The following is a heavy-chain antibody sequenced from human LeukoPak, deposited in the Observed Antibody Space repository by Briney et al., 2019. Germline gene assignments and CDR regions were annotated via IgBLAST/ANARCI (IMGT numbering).Heavy chain of an antibody. CDR2: INPNSGGT. Sequence: ASVKVSCKASGYTFTGYYMHWVRQAPGQGLEWMGWINPNSGGTNYAQKFQGRVAMTRDTSISTAYMELSRLRSDDTAVYYCARVQYYDSSGYGVDASDIWGQGTVVTVSS. V-gene: IGHV1-2*02. CDR1: GYTFTGYY. CDR3: ARVQYYDSSGYGVDASDI. D-gene: IGHD3-22*01. J-gene: IGHJ3*02.